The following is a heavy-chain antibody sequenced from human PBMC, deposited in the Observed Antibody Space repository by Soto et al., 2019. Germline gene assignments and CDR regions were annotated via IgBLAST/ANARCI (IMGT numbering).Heavy chain of an antibody. V-gene: IGHV6-1*01. J-gene: IGHJ5*02. Sequence: SQTLSLTGARSGDSVCSNSAAWNWIRQSPSRGLEWLGRTYYRSKWYNDYAVSVKSRITINPDTSKNQFSLQLNSVTPEDTAVYYCARGASYDFWSGYNPSGFDPWGQGTLVTVSS. CDR1: GDSVCSNSAA. CDR2: TYYRSKWYN. CDR3: ARGASYDFWSGYNPSGFDP. D-gene: IGHD3-3*01.